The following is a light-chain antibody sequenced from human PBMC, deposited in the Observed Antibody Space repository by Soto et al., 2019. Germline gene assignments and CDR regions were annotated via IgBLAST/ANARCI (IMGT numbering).Light chain of an antibody. V-gene: IGLV2-14*01. J-gene: IGLJ1*01. Sequence: QSVLTHPASVSGSPGQSITISCTGTSSDVGGYTYVSWYQQRPGKAPKLIIFEVVNRPSGVSNRFSGSKSGNTASLTISGLQAEDGADYYCSSYTSGNTFVFGTGTKVTVL. CDR2: EVV. CDR1: SSDVGGYTY. CDR3: SSYTSGNTFV.